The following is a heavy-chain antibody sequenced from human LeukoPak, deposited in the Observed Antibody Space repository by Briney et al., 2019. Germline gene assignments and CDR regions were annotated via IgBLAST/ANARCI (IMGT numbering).Heavy chain of an antibody. CDR1: GGSISPYY. CDR2: IYYSGST. D-gene: IGHD3-10*01. Sequence: SETLSLTCNVSGGSISPYYWSWIRQPPGKGLEWIGYIYYSGSTNYNPSLKSRATISVDTSKNQFSLRLSSVTTPDTAVYYCAKLSRLGETPFSYYGMDVWGQGTTVTVSS. V-gene: IGHV4-59*01. J-gene: IGHJ6*02. CDR3: AKLSRLGETPFSYYGMDV.